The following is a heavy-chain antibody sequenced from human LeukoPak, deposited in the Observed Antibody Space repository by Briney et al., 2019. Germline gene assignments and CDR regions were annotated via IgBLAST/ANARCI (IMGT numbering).Heavy chain of an antibody. CDR3: ARGWGEKGRCRGGTCNNPQFDY. J-gene: IGHJ4*02. Sequence: GGSLRLSCAAPGLQFSYYWMTWARQAPGKGLEWLANIKESGSEKYHVDSVKGRFTICRDTADDLVYLQMNSLRVEDTAVYYCARGWGEKGRCRGGTCNNPQFDYWGQGILVTVSS. CDR2: IKESGSEK. D-gene: IGHD2-15*01. V-gene: IGHV3-7*01. CDR1: GLQFSYYW.